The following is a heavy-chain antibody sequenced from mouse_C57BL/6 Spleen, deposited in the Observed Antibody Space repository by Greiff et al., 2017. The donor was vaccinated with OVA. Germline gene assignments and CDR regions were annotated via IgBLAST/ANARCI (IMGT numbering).Heavy chain of an antibody. Sequence: VQLQQPGAELVMPGASVKLSCKASGYTFTSYWMHWVKQRPGQGLAWIGEIDPSDSYTNYNQKFKGKSTLTVDKSSSTAYMQLSSLTSEDSAVYYCARRDYAMDYWGQGTSVTVSS. J-gene: IGHJ4*01. CDR3: ARRDYAMDY. V-gene: IGHV1-69*01. CDR1: GYTFTSYW. CDR2: IDPSDSYT.